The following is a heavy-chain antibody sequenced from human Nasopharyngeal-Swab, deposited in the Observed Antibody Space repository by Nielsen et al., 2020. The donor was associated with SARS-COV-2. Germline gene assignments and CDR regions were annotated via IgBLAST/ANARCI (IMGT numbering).Heavy chain of an antibody. V-gene: IGHV3-30-3*01. D-gene: IGHD4-11*01. CDR1: GISFSTSV. CDR3: ASRGAANDPSTRDLPYSRRTFDL. J-gene: IGHJ2*01. Sequence: AGSLRLSCVGSGISFSTSVIQWVRQAPGQGLEWVAVIAIDGSNYEQYADSVRGRFTISRDNAKNTLYLQMNSLRVEDTAVYYCASRGAANDPSTRDLPYSRRTFDLWGRGTLVTVSS. CDR2: IAIDGSNYE.